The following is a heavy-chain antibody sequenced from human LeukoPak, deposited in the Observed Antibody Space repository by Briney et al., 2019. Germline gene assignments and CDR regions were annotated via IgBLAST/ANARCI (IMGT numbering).Heavy chain of an antibody. CDR2: IYHSGST. Sequence: PSETLSLTCTVSGGSISSGGYYWRWIRQPPGKGLEWIWYIYHSGSTYYNPSLKSRVTISVDRSKNQFSLKLSSVTAADTAVYYCVRHQHGTTYDYWGQGALVTVSS. CDR3: VRHQHGTTYDY. J-gene: IGHJ4*02. D-gene: IGHD1-1*01. CDR1: GGSISSGGYY. V-gene: IGHV4-30-2*01.